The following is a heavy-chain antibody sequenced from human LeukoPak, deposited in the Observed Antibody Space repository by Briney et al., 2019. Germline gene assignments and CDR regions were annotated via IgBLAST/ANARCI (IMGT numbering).Heavy chain of an antibody. J-gene: IGHJ4*02. V-gene: IGHV3-30*19. D-gene: IGHD3-9*01. CDR3: ARDGGYFDRLAYFFDY. CDR2: ISYVGTNK. CDR1: GFTLSSYG. Sequence: GGSLRLSCAASGFTLSSYGMHWVRQAPGKGLEWVAVISYVGTNKYYADSVKGRFTISRDNSKNTLHLQMNSLRVEDTAVYYCARDGGYFDRLAYFFDYWGQGALVPVSS.